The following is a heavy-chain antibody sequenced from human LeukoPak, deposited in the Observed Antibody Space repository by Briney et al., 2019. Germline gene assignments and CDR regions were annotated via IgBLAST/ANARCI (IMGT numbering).Heavy chain of an antibody. J-gene: IGHJ5*02. Sequence: XSVKVXXKASGYTFTSYGISWVRQAPGQGLEWMGWISAYNGNTNYAQKLQGRVTMTTDTSTSTAYMELRSLRSDDTAVYYCARVXXSSXLVHYPRGPFDPWGQGTLVTVSS. D-gene: IGHD6-13*01. V-gene: IGHV1-18*01. CDR1: GYTFTSYG. CDR3: ARVXXSSXLVHYPRGPFDP. CDR2: ISAYNGNT.